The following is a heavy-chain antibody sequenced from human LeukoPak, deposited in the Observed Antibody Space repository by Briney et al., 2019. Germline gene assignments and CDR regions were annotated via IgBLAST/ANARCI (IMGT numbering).Heavy chain of an antibody. Sequence: GGSLRLSCAASGFTFSSYAMSWVRQAPGKGLEWVSAISGSGGSTYYADSVKGRFTISRDNSKNTRYLQMNSLRADDTAVYYCDKGTDSMILVVTPIDYWGPGTLVTVSS. CDR3: DKGTDSMILVVTPIDY. CDR2: ISGSGGST. V-gene: IGHV3-23*01. D-gene: IGHD3-22*01. J-gene: IGHJ4*02. CDR1: GFTFSSYA.